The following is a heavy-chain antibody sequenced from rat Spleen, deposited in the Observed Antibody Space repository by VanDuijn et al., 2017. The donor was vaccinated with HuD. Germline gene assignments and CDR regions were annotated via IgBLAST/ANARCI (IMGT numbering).Heavy chain of an antibody. Sequence: EVQLVESGGGFVQPGRSLKLSCAASGFTFSDYYMAWVRQAPKKGLEWVASISYEGSSTYYGDSVKGRFTISRDNAKSTLYLQMNSLRSEDTATYYCARHSSTYYVMNAWGQGIMVTVSS. CDR3: ARHSSTYYVMNA. CDR2: ISYEGSST. V-gene: IGHV5-22*01. D-gene: IGHD1-12*01. CDR1: GFTFSDYY. J-gene: IGHJ2*01.